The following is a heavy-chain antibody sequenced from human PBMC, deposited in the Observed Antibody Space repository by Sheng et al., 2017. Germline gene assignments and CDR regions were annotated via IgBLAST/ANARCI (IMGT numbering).Heavy chain of an antibody. Sequence: VQLVESGAEVKKPGASVKVSCKTSGYTFISSGISWVRRAPGQGLEWMGWISAYNGNTNYAQRLQGRVTMTTDTSTNTAYMELRSLRSDDTAVYYCARAAPSYYNMDVWGQGTTVTVSS. D-gene: IGHD6-25*01. CDR2: ISAYNGNT. CDR3: ARAAPSYYNMDV. CDR1: GYTFISSG. V-gene: IGHV1-18*01. J-gene: IGHJ6*03.